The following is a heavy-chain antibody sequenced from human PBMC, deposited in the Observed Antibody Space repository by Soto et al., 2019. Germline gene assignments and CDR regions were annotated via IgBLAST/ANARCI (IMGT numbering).Heavy chain of an antibody. CDR1: GGTFSSYA. J-gene: IGHJ6*02. CDR2: IIPIFGTA. V-gene: IGHV1-69*13. Sequence: GASVKVSCKASGGTFSSYAISWVRQAPGQGLEWMGGIIPIFGTANYAQKFQGRVTITADESTSTAYMELSSLRSEDTAVYYCARDRGNYYGSGSHDGDYYGMDVWGQGTTVTVSS. D-gene: IGHD3-10*01. CDR3: ARDRGNYYGSGSHDGDYYGMDV.